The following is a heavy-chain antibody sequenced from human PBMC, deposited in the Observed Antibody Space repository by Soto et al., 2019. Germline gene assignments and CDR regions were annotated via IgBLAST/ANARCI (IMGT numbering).Heavy chain of an antibody. Sequence: EVQLLESGGGLVQPGGSLRLSCVASGFTLSTYAMSWVRQAPGKGLEWVSGITGSGGSTYYADSVKGRFTISRDNSKSTVALHVNSLRAEDTAVYCVVKHRGNTSGAFDILGQGKMVTFSS. CDR3: VKHRGNTSGAFDI. J-gene: IGHJ3*02. CDR1: GFTLSTYA. CDR2: ITGSGGST. V-gene: IGHV3-23*01. D-gene: IGHD3-10*01.